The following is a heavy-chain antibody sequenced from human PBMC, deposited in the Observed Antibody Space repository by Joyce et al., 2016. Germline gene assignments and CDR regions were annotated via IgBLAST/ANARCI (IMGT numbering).Heavy chain of an antibody. CDR1: GDFISFGGFF. J-gene: IGHJ4*02. CDR2: IYASGST. D-gene: IGHD1-1*01. Sequence: QVQLQESGPGLVKPSQTLSLTCTVAGDFISFGGFFWNWIRQHPGKGPEWIGYIYASGSTYYNPALKSRLTISVDTSKNQFSLNLTSVTAADTAMYYCARAHNRGDFDYWGQGSLVTVSS. CDR3: ARAHNRGDFDY. V-gene: IGHV4-31*03.